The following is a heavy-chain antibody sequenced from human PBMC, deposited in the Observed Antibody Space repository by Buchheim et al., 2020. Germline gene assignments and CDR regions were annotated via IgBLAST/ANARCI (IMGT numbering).Heavy chain of an antibody. CDR3: ARRDTAMVRGKIDY. CDR2: IYYSGST. CDR1: GGSISTSAYW. Sequence: QLQLQESGPGLVKPSETLSLTCTVSGGSISTSAYWWAWIRQPPGKGLEWIGSIYYSGSTYYNPSLKSRVTISVDTSKNQFSLKLSSVTAADTAVYYCARRDTAMVRGKIDYWGQGTL. V-gene: IGHV4-39*01. D-gene: IGHD5-18*01. J-gene: IGHJ4*02.